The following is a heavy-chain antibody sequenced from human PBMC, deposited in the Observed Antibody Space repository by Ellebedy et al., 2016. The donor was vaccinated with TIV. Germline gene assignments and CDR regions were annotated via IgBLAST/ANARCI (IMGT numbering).Heavy chain of an antibody. CDR3: ARGRFMDWSFNSGWFNP. Sequence: SETLSLTXAVSGGSLSAYYWNWIRLAPGKGLEWIGEINRGGSTNYISSLKTRVTMSVDTSKNQFSLELRSVTAADTAVYYCARGRFMDWSFNSGWFNPWGQGTLVTVSS. V-gene: IGHV4-34*01. D-gene: IGHD3/OR15-3a*01. J-gene: IGHJ5*02. CDR2: INRGGST. CDR1: GGSLSAYY.